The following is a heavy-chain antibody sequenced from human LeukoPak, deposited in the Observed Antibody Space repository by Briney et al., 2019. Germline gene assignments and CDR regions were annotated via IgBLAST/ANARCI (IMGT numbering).Heavy chain of an antibody. CDR1: GGSISSYY. CDR2: IYYSGST. CDR3: ARWGYCSGGSCYRRDWFDP. V-gene: IGHV4-59*01. Sequence: PSETLSLSGTVSGGSISSYYWSWIRQPPGKGLEWIGYIYYSGSTNYNPSLKSRVTISVDTSKNQFSLKLSSVTAADTAVYYCARWGYCSGGSCYRRDWFDPWGQGTLVTVSS. J-gene: IGHJ5*02. D-gene: IGHD2-15*01.